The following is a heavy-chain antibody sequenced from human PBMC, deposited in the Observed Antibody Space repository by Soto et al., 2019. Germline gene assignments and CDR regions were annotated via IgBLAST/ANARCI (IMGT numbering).Heavy chain of an antibody. Sequence: SETLSLTCAVYGGSFSGYYWSWIRQPPGKGLEWIGEINHSGSTNYNPSLKSRVAISVDTSKNQFSLKLSSVTAADTAVYYCARVIVVPAATLDYWGQGTLVTVSS. CDR1: GGSFSGYY. J-gene: IGHJ4*02. D-gene: IGHD2-2*01. V-gene: IGHV4-34*01. CDR2: INHSGST. CDR3: ARVIVVPAATLDY.